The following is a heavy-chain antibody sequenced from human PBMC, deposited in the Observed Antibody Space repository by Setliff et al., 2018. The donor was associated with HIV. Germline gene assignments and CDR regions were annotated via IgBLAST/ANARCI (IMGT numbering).Heavy chain of an antibody. CDR2: VYARGSA. CDR3: ARAKTIGSSALFLDP. Sequence: SETLSLTCTVSGDSMNSVSYSWAWLRQSAGKGPEWIGHVYARGSANYNPSLTSRVTISVPTSKNQFSLNPNSVTAADTATYYCARAKTIGSSALFLDPWDQGTPVTVSS. CDR1: GDSMNSVSYS. D-gene: IGHD2-2*03. V-gene: IGHV4-61*09. J-gene: IGHJ5*02.